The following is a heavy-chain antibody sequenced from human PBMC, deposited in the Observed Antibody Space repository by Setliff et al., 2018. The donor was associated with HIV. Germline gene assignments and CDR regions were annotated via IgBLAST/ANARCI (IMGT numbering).Heavy chain of an antibody. CDR3: ASDDYYDSSGYWGSYYYYGMDV. V-gene: IGHV1-2*02. Sequence: GASVKVSCKASGYTFTGYYMHWVRQAPGQGLEWMGWINPNSGGTNYAQKFQGRVTMTRDTSISTAYMELSRLRSDDTAVYYCASDDYYDSSGYWGSYYYYGMDVWGQGTTVTVSS. CDR1: GYTFTGYY. CDR2: INPNSGGT. D-gene: IGHD3-22*01. J-gene: IGHJ6*02.